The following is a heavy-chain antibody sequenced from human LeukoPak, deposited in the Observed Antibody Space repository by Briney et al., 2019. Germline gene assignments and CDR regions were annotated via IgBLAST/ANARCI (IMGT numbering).Heavy chain of an antibody. V-gene: IGHV4-31*03. CDR3: ARESGSSWFAF. CDR1: GGSISSGTYY. CDR2: LYSNGNT. D-gene: IGHD6-13*01. J-gene: IGHJ4*02. Sequence: SETLSLTCTVSGGSISSGTYYWSWIRQPPAKGLEWIGYLYSNGNTYYNPSLKSRVTISSDKSKNQFSLKLTSVTVADTAVYYCARESGSSWFAFWGQGTLVTVSS.